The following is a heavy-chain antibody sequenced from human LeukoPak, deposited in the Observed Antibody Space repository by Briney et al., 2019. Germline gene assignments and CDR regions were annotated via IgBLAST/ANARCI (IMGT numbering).Heavy chain of an antibody. CDR1: GFTFSSYA. CDR3: AELGITMIGGV. D-gene: IGHD3-10*02. J-gene: IGHJ6*04. CDR2: ISYDGSNK. V-gene: IGHV3-30*04. Sequence: GRSLRLSCAASGFTFSSYAMHWVRQAPGKGLEWVAVISYDGSNKYYADSVKGRFTISRDNSKNTMYLQMNSLSAEDTAVYNCAELGITMIGGVWGKGTTVTISS.